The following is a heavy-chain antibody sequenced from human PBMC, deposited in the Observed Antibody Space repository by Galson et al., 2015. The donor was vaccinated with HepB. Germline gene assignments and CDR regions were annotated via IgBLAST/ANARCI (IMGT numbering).Heavy chain of an antibody. J-gene: IGHJ4*02. D-gene: IGHD3-3*01. CDR3: ARTQGVEFDY. CDR2: IILLFDTG. V-gene: IGHV1-69*13. CDR1: GGTFSSYA. Sequence: SVKVSCKASGGTFSSYALSWVRQAPGQGLEWVGGIILLFDTGIYAQKFQGRVTITADESTSTAYMELSSLRSEDTAVYFCARTQGVEFDYWGQGTLVTVSS.